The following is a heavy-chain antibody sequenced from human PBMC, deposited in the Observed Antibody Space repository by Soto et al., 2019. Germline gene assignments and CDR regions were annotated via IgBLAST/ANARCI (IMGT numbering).Heavy chain of an antibody. CDR2: IYYSGST. V-gene: IGHV4-59*08. Sequence: QVQLQESGPGLVKPSETLSLTCTVSNDSISTYYWTWIRQPPGKGLEWIGFIYYSGSTNYNPSLRSRVTISVDTSKNQFSLKLTSVTAADTAVYYCARPGRDWGALHYWGQGTLVTVSS. CDR3: ARPGRDWGALHY. J-gene: IGHJ4*02. CDR1: NDSISTYY. D-gene: IGHD7-27*01.